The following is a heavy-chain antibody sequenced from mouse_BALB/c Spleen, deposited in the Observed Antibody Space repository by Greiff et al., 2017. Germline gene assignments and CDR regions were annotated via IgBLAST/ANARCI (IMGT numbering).Heavy chain of an antibody. Sequence: VQLQQSGPELVKPGASVKISCKASGYAFSSSWMNWVKQRPGQGLEWIGRIYPGDGDTNYNGKFKGKATLTADKSSSTAYMQLSSLTSVDSAVYFCARERYGNYWYFDVWGAGTTVTVSS. V-gene: IGHV1-82*01. D-gene: IGHD2-10*02. CDR2: IYPGDGDT. J-gene: IGHJ1*01. CDR1: GYAFSSSW. CDR3: ARERYGNYWYFDV.